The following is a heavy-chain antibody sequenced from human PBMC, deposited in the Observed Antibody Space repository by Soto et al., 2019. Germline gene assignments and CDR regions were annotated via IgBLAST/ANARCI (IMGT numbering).Heavy chain of an antibody. D-gene: IGHD3-22*01. CDR2: INAGNGNT. CDR3: ARDVDGYFPDY. V-gene: IGHV1-3*01. Sequence: QVQLVQSGAEVKKPGASVKVSCKASGYTSTSYAMHWVRQAPGQRLEWMGWINAGNGNTKYSQKFQGRVTITRDTSASTAYMELSSLRSEDTAVYYCARDVDGYFPDYWGQGTLVTVSS. J-gene: IGHJ4*02. CDR1: GYTSTSYA.